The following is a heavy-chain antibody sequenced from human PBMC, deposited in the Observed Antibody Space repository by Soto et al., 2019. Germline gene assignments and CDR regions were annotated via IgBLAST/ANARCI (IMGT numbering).Heavy chain of an antibody. CDR1: GDSIYSGGYY. V-gene: IGHV4-30-4*08. J-gene: IGHJ6*02. D-gene: IGHD3-3*01. Sequence: SETLSLTCTVSGDSIYSGGYYWTWIRQHPGKGLEWIGYIYYSGSTYYNPSLKSRVTISVDTSKNQFSLKLSSVTAADTAAYYCARDNILGILYGGMDVWGQGTTVTVSS. CDR2: IYYSGST. CDR3: ARDNILGILYGGMDV.